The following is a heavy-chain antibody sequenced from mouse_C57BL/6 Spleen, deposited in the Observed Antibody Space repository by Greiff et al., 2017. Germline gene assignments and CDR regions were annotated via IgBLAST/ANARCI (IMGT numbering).Heavy chain of an antibody. CDR1: GYTFTDYY. J-gene: IGHJ4*01. CDR2: INPNNGGT. CDR3: ANHSPNYYAMDY. V-gene: IGHV1-26*01. D-gene: IGHD2-12*01. Sequence: EVQLVESGPELVKPGASVKISCKASGYTFTDYYMNWVKQSHGKSLEWIGDINPNNGGTSYNQKFKGKATLTVDKSSSTAYMELRSLTSEDSAVYYCANHSPNYYAMDYWGQGTSVTVSS.